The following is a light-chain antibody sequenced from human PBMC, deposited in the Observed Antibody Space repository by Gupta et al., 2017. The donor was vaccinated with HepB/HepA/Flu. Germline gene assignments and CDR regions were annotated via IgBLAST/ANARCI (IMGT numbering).Light chain of an antibody. J-gene: IGKJ1*01. CDR3: QQYGSSLRT. V-gene: IGKV3-20*01. CDR2: TTA. CDR1: ESVSSGY. Sequence: PGERVTLSCRASESVSSGYVAWYQQKPGQAPTLLMHTTATRATGVPDRFSGSGAGRNFILTISGLEPEDVAVYYCQQYGSSLRTFGQGTKLEVK.